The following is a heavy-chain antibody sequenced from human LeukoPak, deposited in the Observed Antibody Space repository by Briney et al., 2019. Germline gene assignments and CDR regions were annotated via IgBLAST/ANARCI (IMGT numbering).Heavy chain of an antibody. D-gene: IGHD3-10*01. V-gene: IGHV3-48*04. CDR1: GFTFSSYA. Sequence: GGSLRLSCAASGFTFSSYAMSWVRQAPGKGLEWVSAISSSSSTIYYADSVKGRFTISRDNAKNSLYLQMNSMRAEDTAVYYCARDRLLWFGELEDYWGQGALVTVSS. J-gene: IGHJ4*02. CDR2: ISSSSSTI. CDR3: ARDRLLWFGELEDY.